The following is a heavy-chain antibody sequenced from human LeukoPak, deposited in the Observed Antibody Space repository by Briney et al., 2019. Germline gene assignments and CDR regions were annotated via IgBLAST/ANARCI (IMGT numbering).Heavy chain of an antibody. CDR2: ISWNSGSI. J-gene: IGHJ4*02. D-gene: IGHD3-9*01. CDR1: GFTFYDYA. CDR3: AKSRSSYYDILSGYYEENYFDY. V-gene: IGHV3-9*01. Sequence: GGSLRLSCAASGFTFYDYAMQWVRQAPGKGLEWVSGISWNSGSIGYADSVKGRFTMSRDNAKNSRYLQMTSLRAEDTALYCCAKSRSSYYDILSGYYEENYFDYWRERPLLSVSS.